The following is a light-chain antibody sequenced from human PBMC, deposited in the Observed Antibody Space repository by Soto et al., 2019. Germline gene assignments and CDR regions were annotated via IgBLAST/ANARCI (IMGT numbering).Light chain of an antibody. CDR2: RNS. CDR1: SSNIGSYY. Sequence: QYVLTQPPSASGTPGQRVTISCFGSSSNIGSYYVYWYQQLPGTAPKLLIYRNSQRPSGVPDRFSGSKSGTSASLAISGLRSEDEADYYCAAWDDSLSVLFGGGTKLTVL. CDR3: AAWDDSLSVL. V-gene: IGLV1-47*01. J-gene: IGLJ2*01.